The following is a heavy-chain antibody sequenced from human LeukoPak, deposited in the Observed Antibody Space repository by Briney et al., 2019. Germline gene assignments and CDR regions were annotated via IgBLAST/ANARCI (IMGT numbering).Heavy chain of an antibody. J-gene: IGHJ4*02. CDR3: ASGPYYYDSSGFFDY. Sequence: GSSVKLSCKASGGTFSSYAISWVRQAPGQGLEWMGRIIPILGIANYAQKFQGRVTITADKSTTTAYMELSSLRSEDTAVYYCASGPYYYDSSGFFDYWGQGTLVTVSS. CDR1: GGTFSSYA. V-gene: IGHV1-69*04. CDR2: IIPILGIA. D-gene: IGHD3-22*01.